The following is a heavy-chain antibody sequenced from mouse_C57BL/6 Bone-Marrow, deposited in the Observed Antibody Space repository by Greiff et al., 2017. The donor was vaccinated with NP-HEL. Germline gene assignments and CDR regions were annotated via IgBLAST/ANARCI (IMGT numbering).Heavy chain of an antibody. CDR3: ARMGLRQRNYFDY. J-gene: IGHJ2*01. Sequence: QVQLKQSGPELVKPGASVKISCKASGYAFSSYWMNWVKQRPGKGLEWIGRIYPGDGDTNYNGKFKGKATLTADKSSSTSYMQLSSLTSEDSAVYCCARMGLRQRNYFDYWGQGTTLTVSS. V-gene: IGHV1-82*01. CDR1: GYAFSSYW. D-gene: IGHD3-2*02. CDR2: IYPGDGDT.